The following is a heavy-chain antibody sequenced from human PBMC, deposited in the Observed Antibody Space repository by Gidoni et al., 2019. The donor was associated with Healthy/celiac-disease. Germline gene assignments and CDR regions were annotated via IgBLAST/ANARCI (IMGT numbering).Heavy chain of an antibody. V-gene: IGHV1-69*02. D-gene: IGHD3-10*01. CDR2: IIPILGIA. CDR1: GGPFSSYT. J-gene: IGHJ4*02. Sequence: QVQLVQSGAEVKKPGSSVQVSCKASGGPFSSYTISWVRQAPGQGLEWMGRIIPILGIANYAQKFQGRVTITADKSTSTAYMELSSLRSEDTAVYYCAARDPGRFDYWGQGTLVTVSS. CDR3: AARDPGRFDY.